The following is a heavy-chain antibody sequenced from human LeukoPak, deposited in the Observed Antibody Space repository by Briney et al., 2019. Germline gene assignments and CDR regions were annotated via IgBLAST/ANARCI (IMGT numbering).Heavy chain of an antibody. D-gene: IGHD2-15*01. CDR2: ISSSNSNI. J-gene: IGHJ4*02. V-gene: IGHV3-21*01. CDR1: GFTFSSYN. Sequence: GGSLRLSCAASGFTFSSYNMNWVRQAPGKGLEWVSSISSSNSNIYYADSVKGRFTISRDNAKNSLYLQMNSLRAEDTAVYYCATSYLSGYCSGGSCYDRYYFDYWGQGTLVTVSS. CDR3: ATSYLSGYCSGGSCYDRYYFDY.